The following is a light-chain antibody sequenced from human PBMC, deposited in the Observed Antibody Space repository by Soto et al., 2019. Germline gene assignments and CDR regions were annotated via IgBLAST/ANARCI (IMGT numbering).Light chain of an antibody. CDR3: QQYNNWPPLIT. V-gene: IGKV3-15*01. J-gene: IGKJ5*01. CDR1: QSVSSN. CDR2: GAS. Sequence: EIVMTQSPATLSVSPGERATLSCRASQSVSSNLAWYQQKPGQAPRLLIYGASTRATGIPARFSGSGSGTEFPLTISSLQSEDFAVYYCQQYNNWPPLITFGQGTRLEIK.